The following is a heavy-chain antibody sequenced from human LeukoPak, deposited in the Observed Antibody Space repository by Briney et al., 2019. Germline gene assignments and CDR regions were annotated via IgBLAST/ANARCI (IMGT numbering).Heavy chain of an antibody. Sequence: GGSLRLSCAASGFTVSSNYMSWVRQAPGKGLEWASVIYSGGSTYYADSVKGRFTISRDNSKNTLYLQMNSLRAEDTAVYYCARDRCSGGSCHPHYGMDVWGQGTTVTVSS. CDR1: GFTVSSNY. V-gene: IGHV3-66*01. CDR3: ARDRCSGGSCHPHYGMDV. D-gene: IGHD2-15*01. J-gene: IGHJ6*02. CDR2: IYSGGST.